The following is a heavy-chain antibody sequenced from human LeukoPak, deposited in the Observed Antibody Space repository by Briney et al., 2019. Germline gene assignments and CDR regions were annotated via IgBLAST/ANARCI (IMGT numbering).Heavy chain of an antibody. J-gene: IGHJ2*01. Sequence: SETLSLTCTVSGYSISSGYYWGWIRQPPGKGLEWIGTTYHRGNTYYNSSLKSRVTISVDTSKNQFSLKLTSVTAADTAVYYCVRGHSEWERANWYFDLWGRGSLVTISS. CDR3: VRGHSEWERANWYFDL. D-gene: IGHD1-26*01. V-gene: IGHV4-38-2*02. CDR1: GYSISSGYY. CDR2: TYHRGNT.